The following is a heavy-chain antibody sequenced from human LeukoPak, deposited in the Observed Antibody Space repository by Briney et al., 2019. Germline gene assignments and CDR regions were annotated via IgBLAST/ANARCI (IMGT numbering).Heavy chain of an antibody. CDR2: INHSGST. CDR1: GGSFSGYY. J-gene: IGHJ4*02. CDR3: ARVPLWFGEFYSFDY. Sequence: PSETLSLTCAVYGGSFSGYYWSWIRQPPGEGLEWIGEINHSGSTNYNPSLKSRVTISVDTSKNQFSLKLSSVTAADTAVYYCARVPLWFGEFYSFDYWGQGTLVTVSS. V-gene: IGHV4-34*01. D-gene: IGHD3-10*01.